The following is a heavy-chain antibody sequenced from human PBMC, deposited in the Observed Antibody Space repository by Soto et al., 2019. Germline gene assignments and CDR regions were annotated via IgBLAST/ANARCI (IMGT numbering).Heavy chain of an antibody. V-gene: IGHV6-1*01. CDR2: TYYRSNWRH. Sequence: SQTLXLTCAISWYSVSVNTASFNFIMSSPSRGLEWLGRTYYRSNWRHDYAVSVKSRITVNPDKSKNKFSLQLNSVTPDDKDVYYCGRGVAGNGFEIWGQGTLV. CDR3: GRGVAGNGFEI. J-gene: IGHJ4*02. D-gene: IGHD6-19*01. CDR1: WYSVSVNTAS.